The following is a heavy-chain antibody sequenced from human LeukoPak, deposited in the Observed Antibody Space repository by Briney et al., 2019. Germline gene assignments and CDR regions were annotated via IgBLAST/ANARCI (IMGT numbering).Heavy chain of an antibody. J-gene: IGHJ4*02. CDR1: GYTFTGYY. Sequence: ASVKVSCKASGYTFTGYYMHWVRQAPGQGLEWMGRINPNGGGTNYAQKFQGRVTMTRDTSISTAYMELSRLRSDDTAVYYCARAWDYGDYGRDYYFDYWGQGTLVTVSS. V-gene: IGHV1-2*06. D-gene: IGHD4-17*01. CDR2: INPNGGGT. CDR3: ARAWDYGDYGRDYYFDY.